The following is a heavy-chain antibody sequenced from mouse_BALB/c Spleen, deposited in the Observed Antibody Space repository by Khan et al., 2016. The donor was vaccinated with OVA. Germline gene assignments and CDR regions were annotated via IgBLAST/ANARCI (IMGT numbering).Heavy chain of an antibody. Sequence: QVQLKQSGAEPARPGASVKMSCKASGYTFTSYTIHWIKERPGQGLEWIGYINPSNGYTNYNQKFKDQATLTTDKSSTTAYLQLSSLTSDDSAVDNCVRDGAYHRNDGWFAYWDQGTLVTVSA. V-gene: IGHV1-4*01. CDR2: INPSNGYT. CDR3: VRDGAYHRNDGWFAY. CDR1: GYTFTSYT. J-gene: IGHJ3*01. D-gene: IGHD2-14*01.